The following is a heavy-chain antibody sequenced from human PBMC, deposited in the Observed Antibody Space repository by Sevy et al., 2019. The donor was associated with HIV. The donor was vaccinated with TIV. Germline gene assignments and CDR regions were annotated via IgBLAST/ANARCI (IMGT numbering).Heavy chain of an antibody. CDR2: IYHSGST. CDR3: ARVLYYYGSGSYYKTDAFDI. J-gene: IGHJ3*02. CDR1: GYSISSGYY. D-gene: IGHD3-10*01. Sequence: SETLSLTCAVSGYSISSGYYWGWIRQPPGKGLEWIGSIYHSGSTYYNPSLKSRVTISVDTSKNQFSLKLGSVTAADTAVYYCARVLYYYGSGSYYKTDAFDIWGQGTMVTVSS. V-gene: IGHV4-38-2*01.